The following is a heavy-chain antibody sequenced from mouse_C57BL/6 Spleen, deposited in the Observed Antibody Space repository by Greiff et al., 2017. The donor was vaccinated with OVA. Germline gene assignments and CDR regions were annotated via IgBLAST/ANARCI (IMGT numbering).Heavy chain of an antibody. V-gene: IGHV5-6*02. CDR1: GFTFSSYG. D-gene: IGHD1-1*01. CDR2: ISSGGSYT. CDR3: ARHYGSSYDAMDY. Sequence: EVMLVESGGDLVKPGGSLKLSCAASGFTFSSYGMSWVRQTPDKRLEWVATISSGGSYTYYPDSVQGRFTISRDNAKNTLYLQMSSLKSEDTAMDYCARHYGSSYDAMDYWGQGTSVTVSS. J-gene: IGHJ4*01.